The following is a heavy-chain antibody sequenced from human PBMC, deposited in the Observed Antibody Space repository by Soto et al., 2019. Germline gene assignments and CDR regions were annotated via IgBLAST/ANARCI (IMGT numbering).Heavy chain of an antibody. CDR3: ARAYMVRGVINKDY. CDR2: ISAYNGNT. J-gene: IGHJ4*02. Sequence: GASVKVSCKASGYTFTSYGISWVRQAPGQGLEWMGWISAYNGNTNYAQKHQGRVTMTTDTSTSTAYMELRSLRSDDTAVYYCARAYMVRGVINKDYWGQGTLVTVSS. D-gene: IGHD3-10*01. CDR1: GYTFTSYG. V-gene: IGHV1-18*01.